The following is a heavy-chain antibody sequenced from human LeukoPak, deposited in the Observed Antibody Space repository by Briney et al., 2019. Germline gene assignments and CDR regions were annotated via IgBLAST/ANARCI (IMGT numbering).Heavy chain of an antibody. V-gene: IGHV1-69*13. D-gene: IGHD3-22*01. CDR2: IIPIFGTA. CDR3: ARVPYYYDSSGYIGRYNWFDP. J-gene: IGHJ5*02. CDR1: GGTFSSYA. Sequence: ASVKVSCKASGGTFSSYAISWVRQAPGQGLEWMGGIIPIFGTANYAQKFQGRVTITADESTSTAYMELSSLRSEDTAVYYCARVPYYYDSSGYIGRYNWFDPWGQGTLVTVSS.